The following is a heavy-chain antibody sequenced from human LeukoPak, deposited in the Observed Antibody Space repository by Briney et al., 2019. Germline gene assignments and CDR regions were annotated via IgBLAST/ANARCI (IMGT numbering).Heavy chain of an antibody. CDR2: ISSSSSYI. D-gene: IGHD1-26*01. Sequence: PGGSLRLSCAASGFTFSSYSMNWVRQASGKGLEWVSSISSSSSYIYYADSVKGRFTISRDNAKNSLYLQMNSLRAEDTAVYYCARDPTSGSYDYDYWGQGTLVTVSS. J-gene: IGHJ4*02. CDR3: ARDPTSGSYDYDY. CDR1: GFTFSSYS. V-gene: IGHV3-21*01.